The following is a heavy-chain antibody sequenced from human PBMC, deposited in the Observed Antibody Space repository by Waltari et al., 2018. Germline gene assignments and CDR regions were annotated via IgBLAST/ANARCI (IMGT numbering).Heavy chain of an antibody. CDR3: TRGGNYDFWSHSPFVDP. CDR1: GASFSSYY. V-gene: IGHV4-34*01. D-gene: IGHD3-3*01. CDR2: IRHPGNT. Sequence: QVQLQQWGAGLLKPSETLSLTCSVSGASFSSYYLGWVRHVTGKGLEWIGQIRHPGNTNYNPSLQSRVAISIDTSRNQFFLRVFSVTAADTGLYFCTRGGNYDFWSHSPFVDPWGQGTQVSVSS. J-gene: IGHJ5*02.